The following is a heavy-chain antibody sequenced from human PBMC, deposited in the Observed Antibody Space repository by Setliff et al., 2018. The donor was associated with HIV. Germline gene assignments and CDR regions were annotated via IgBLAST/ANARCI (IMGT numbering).Heavy chain of an antibody. D-gene: IGHD6-19*01. CDR1: GGSFSGYY. Sequence: SETLSLTCAVYGGSFSGYYWSWIRQPPGKGLEWIGEIIHSGSTNYNPSLKSRVTISVDTSKNQFSLKLSSMTAADTAVYYCARRSGWSLDYWGQGTLVTVSS. CDR2: IIHSGST. CDR3: ARRSGWSLDY. V-gene: IGHV4-34*12. J-gene: IGHJ4*02.